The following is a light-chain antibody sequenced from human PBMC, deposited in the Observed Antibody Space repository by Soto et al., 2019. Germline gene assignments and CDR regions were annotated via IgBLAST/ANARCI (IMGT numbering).Light chain of an antibody. Sequence: DIQMTQSTSSLSASVGDRVTLTCRASQSISNYLNWYQQKAGMAPKLLIYAATTLQRGVPSRFSGSGSGTDFTLTITSLQPEDFAIYFCQQSYNIPPTFGQGTRLEIK. CDR1: QSISNY. J-gene: IGKJ5*01. CDR3: QQSYNIPPT. CDR2: AAT. V-gene: IGKV1-39*01.